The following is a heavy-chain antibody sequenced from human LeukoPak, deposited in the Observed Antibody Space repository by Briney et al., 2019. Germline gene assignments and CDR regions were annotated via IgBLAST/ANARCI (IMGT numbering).Heavy chain of an antibody. CDR1: GGSISSYY. CDR3: ARDQGYDSSGYYVGYYFDY. V-gene: IGHV4-4*07. Sequence: WETLSLTCTVSGGSISSYYWSWIRQPAGKGLEWIGRIYTSGSTNYNPSLKSRVTMSVDTSKNQSSLKLSSVTAADTAVYYCARDQGYDSSGYYVGYYFDYWGQGTRVTVSS. D-gene: IGHD3-22*01. CDR2: IYTSGST. J-gene: IGHJ4*02.